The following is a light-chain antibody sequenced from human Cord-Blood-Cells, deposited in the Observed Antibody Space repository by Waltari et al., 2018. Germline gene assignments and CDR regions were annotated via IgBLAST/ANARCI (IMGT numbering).Light chain of an antibody. Sequence: SYVLTQPPSASVAPGPTARITCGGNNIGSKSLHWYQQKPGQAPVLVVYDDSDRPSGIPERFSGSNSGNTATLTISRVEAGDEADYYCQVRDSSSDHWVFGGGTKLTVL. CDR3: QVRDSSSDHWV. CDR2: DDS. J-gene: IGLJ3*02. CDR1: NIGSKS. V-gene: IGLV3-21*02.